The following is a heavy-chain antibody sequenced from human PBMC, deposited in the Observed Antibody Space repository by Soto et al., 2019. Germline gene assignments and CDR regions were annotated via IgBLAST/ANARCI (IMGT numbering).Heavy chain of an antibody. J-gene: IGHJ6*02. D-gene: IGHD6-6*01. CDR1: GDSVSSNSAA. V-gene: IGHV6-1*01. Sequence: SQTLSLTCATSGDSVSSNSAAWNWIRQSPSRGLEWLGRTYYRSKWYNDYAVSVKSRITINPDTSKNQFSLQLNSVTPEDTAVYYCARDGTESAEYSSSSPPYYYYGMDVWGQGTTVTVSS. CDR2: TYYRSKWYN. CDR3: ARDGTESAEYSSSSPPYYYYGMDV.